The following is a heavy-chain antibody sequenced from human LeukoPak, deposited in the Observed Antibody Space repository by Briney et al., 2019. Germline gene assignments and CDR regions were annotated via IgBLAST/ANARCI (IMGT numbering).Heavy chain of an antibody. CDR2: ISWDGGST. J-gene: IGHJ4*02. V-gene: IGHV3-43*01. CDR3: AKDGRAAAEHYFDY. CDR1: GFTFDDYT. D-gene: IGHD6-13*01. Sequence: GGSLRLPCAASGFTFDDYTMHWVRQAPGKGLEWVSLISWDGGSTYYADSVKGRFTISRDNSKNSLYLQMNSLRTEDTALYYCAKDGRAAAEHYFDYWGQGTLVTVSS.